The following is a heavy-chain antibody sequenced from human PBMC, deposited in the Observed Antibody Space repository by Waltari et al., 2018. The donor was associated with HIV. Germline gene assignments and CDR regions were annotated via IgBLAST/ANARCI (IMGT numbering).Heavy chain of an antibody. J-gene: IGHJ4*02. CDR3: ARTDTHF. CDR2: IIPSLGTT. CDR1: GGTFGNYG. Sequence: QVQLVQSGAEMKKPGSSVKVSCKASGGTFGNYGINWVRQAPGQGLEWMGGIIPSLGTTSLAQKYQGRVTISADECTSTVYMELSSLRSEDTAVYHCARTDTHFWGQGTLVTVSS. V-gene: IGHV1-69*12.